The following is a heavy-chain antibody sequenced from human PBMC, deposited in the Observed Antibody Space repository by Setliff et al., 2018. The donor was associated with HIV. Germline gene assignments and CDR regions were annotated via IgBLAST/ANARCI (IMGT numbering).Heavy chain of an antibody. D-gene: IGHD3-22*01. CDR2: IYYSGST. CDR1: GGSISSNNYY. Sequence: SETLSLTCTVSGGSISSNNYYWGWIRQPPGKGLEWIGRIYYSGSTYYNPSLKSRVTISVDTSKNHFSLKLRSVTAADTAMYYCARGPYYSDSSGYYYFDYWGPGTLVTVSS. CDR3: ARGPYYSDSSGYYYFDY. J-gene: IGHJ4*02. V-gene: IGHV4-39*02.